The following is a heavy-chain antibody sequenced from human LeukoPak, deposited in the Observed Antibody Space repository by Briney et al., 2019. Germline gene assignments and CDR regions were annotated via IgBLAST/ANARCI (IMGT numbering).Heavy chain of an antibody. Sequence: GGSLRVSCAASGFTFSSYWMSWVRQAPGKGLEWVANIKQDGSEKYYVDSVKGRFTISRDNAKNSLYLQMNSLRAEDTAVYYCASSTTGYCSSTSKCYYYYMDVWGKGTTVTVSS. V-gene: IGHV3-7*01. D-gene: IGHD2-2*01. J-gene: IGHJ6*03. CDR1: GFTFSSYW. CDR2: IKQDGSEK. CDR3: ASSTTGYCSSTSKCYYYYMDV.